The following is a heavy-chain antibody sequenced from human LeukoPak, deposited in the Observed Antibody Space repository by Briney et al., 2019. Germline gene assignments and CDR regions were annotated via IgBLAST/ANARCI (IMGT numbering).Heavy chain of an antibody. Sequence: PSETLSLTCTVSGGSISSYYWSWIRQPPGKGLEWIGYIYYSGSTNYNPSLKSRVTISVDTSKNQFSLKLSSVTAADTAVYYCARLGTRGRYSPLDYWGQGTLVTVSS. CDR3: ARLGTRGRYSPLDY. CDR2: IYYSGST. CDR1: GGSISSYY. J-gene: IGHJ4*02. D-gene: IGHD3-10*01. V-gene: IGHV4-59*08.